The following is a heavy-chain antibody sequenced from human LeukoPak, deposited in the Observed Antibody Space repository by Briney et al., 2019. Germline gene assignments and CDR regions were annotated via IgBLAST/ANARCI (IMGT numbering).Heavy chain of an antibody. CDR2: ISWNSGSI. CDR1: GFTFDDYA. D-gene: IGHD3-16*02. V-gene: IGHV3-9*03. Sequence: PGRSLRLSCAASGFTFDDYAMHWVRQAPGKSLEWGSGISWNSGSIAYADSVKGRFTISRDNAKNSLYLQINSLRAEDLGLYFCAKDILGGYGWGSYRSWGQGTLVTVSS. CDR3: AKDILGGYGWGSYRS. J-gene: IGHJ4*02.